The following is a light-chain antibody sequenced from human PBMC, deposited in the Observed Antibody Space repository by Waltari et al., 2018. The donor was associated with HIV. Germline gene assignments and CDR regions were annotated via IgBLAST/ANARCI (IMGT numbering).Light chain of an antibody. Sequence: SYALIQPLSVSAALGQPAVITCGGGDIYTPSVHWYRQRPGQAPEVVIYDDNERPSGFSERFSGSNSGTTATLAISRVEAGDEADYYCQVWISSNDVVFGGGTKLTVL. CDR1: DIYTPS. J-gene: IGLJ2*01. CDR2: DDN. V-gene: IGLV3-21*01. CDR3: QVWISSNDVV.